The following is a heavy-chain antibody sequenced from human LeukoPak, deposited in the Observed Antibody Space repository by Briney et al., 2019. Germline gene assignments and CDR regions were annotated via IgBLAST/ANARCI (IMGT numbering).Heavy chain of an antibody. J-gene: IGHJ4*02. D-gene: IGHD6-13*01. CDR3: ASSSSGTGY. V-gene: IGHV4-59*01. CDR2: IYYSGST. CDR1: GGSISNYY. Sequence: SETLSLTCTVSGGSISNYYWSWIRQPPGKGLEWLGYIYYSGSTNYNPSLKSRVTISVDTSKNQFSLKLSSVTAADTAVYYCASSSSGTGYWGQGTLVTVSS.